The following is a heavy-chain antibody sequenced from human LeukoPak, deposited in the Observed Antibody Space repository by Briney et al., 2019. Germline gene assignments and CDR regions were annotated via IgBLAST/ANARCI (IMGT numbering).Heavy chain of an antibody. J-gene: IGHJ4*02. Sequence: ASVKVSCKASGYSLSSNGINWARQAPGQGLEWMGWISDYSGKTKYAQNFQGRVTMTTDTSTNTAYMELRSLRSDDTAVYYCAREGATDYYFDYWGQGTLVTVSS. CDR3: AREGATDYYFDY. V-gene: IGHV1-18*01. D-gene: IGHD4-11*01. CDR1: GYSLSSNG. CDR2: ISDYSGKT.